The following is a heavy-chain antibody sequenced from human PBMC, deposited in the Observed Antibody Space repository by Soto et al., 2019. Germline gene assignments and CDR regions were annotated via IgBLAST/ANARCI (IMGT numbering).Heavy chain of an antibody. V-gene: IGHV3-23*01. CDR1: GFTFSSYA. CDR2: IGGSGSNP. J-gene: IGHJ4*02. Sequence: EVQVLESGGGLVQPGGSLRLSCAASGFTFSSYAMSWVRQAPGQGLEWVSAIGGSGSNPYDADSVKGRFTISRDNAKNTRDLPMNSLRAEDTALDDGAKTASMTIRDGFDHGGQGTLVTVAA. CDR3: AKTASMTIRDGFDH.